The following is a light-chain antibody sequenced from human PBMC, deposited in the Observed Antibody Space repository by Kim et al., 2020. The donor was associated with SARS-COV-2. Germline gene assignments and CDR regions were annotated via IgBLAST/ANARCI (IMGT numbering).Light chain of an antibody. Sequence: EIVLTQSPATLSLSPGERATLSCRASQSVGTYLAWYQQKPGQAPRLLMYDASNRATGIAARFSGSGSGTDFTLNISSLEPEDFAVYYCQHRSNWPITFGQGTRLEIK. CDR1: QSVGTY. J-gene: IGKJ5*01. V-gene: IGKV3-11*01. CDR3: QHRSNWPIT. CDR2: DAS.